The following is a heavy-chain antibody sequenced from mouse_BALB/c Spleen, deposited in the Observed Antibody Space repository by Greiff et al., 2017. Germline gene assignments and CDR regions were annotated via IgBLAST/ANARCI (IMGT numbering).Heavy chain of an antibody. CDR3: ARQFITTVVASYYYAMDY. Sequence: DVHLVESGGGLVKPGGSLKLSCAASGFTFSSYAMSWVRQSPEKRLEWVAEISSGGSYTYYPDTVTGRFTISRDNAKNTLYLEMSSLRSEDTAMYYCARQFITTVVASYYYAMDYWGQGTSVTVSS. V-gene: IGHV5-9-4*01. D-gene: IGHD1-1*01. CDR2: ISSGGSYT. CDR1: GFTFSSYA. J-gene: IGHJ4*01.